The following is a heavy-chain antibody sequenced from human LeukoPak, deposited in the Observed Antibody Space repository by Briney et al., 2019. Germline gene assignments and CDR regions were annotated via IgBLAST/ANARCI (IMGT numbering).Heavy chain of an antibody. D-gene: IGHD3-22*01. J-gene: IGHJ4*02. CDR1: GFTFSSYW. V-gene: IGHV3-74*01. CDR2: IKSDGSTT. CDR3: ASATSGYYSPYEY. Sequence: PGGSLRLSCAASGFTFSSYWMHWVRHAPGRGLVWVSHIKSDGSTTSYADSVKGRFTISRDNAKNTLYLQVNSLRAEDTAVYYCASATSGYYSPYEYWGQGTLVTVSS.